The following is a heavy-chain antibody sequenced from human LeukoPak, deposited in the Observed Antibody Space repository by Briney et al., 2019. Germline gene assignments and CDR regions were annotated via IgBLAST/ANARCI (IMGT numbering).Heavy chain of an antibody. J-gene: IGHJ6*03. V-gene: IGHV4-34*01. CDR3: ARVRPSRDGYNWRYYYYYMDV. CDR2: INHSGST. D-gene: IGHD5-24*01. CDR1: GGSFSGYY. Sequence: ASETLSLTCAVYGGSFSGYYWSWIRQPPGKGLEWIGEINHSGSTNYNPSLKSRVTISVDTSKNQFSLKLSSVTAADTAVYYCARVRPSRDGYNWRYYYYYMDVWGKGTTVTVSS.